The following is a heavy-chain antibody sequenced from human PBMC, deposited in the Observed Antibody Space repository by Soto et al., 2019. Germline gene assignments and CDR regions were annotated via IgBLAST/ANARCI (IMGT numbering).Heavy chain of an antibody. CDR2: IYPGDSDT. Sequence: PGESLKISCQGSGYTFTNYWIGWVRQMPGKGLEWMGIIYPGDSDTRYSPSFQGQVTISADKSISTAHLQWSSLKASDTAMYYCARLGSRLYSSSWYWGQGTLVTVSS. CDR3: ARLGSRLYSSSWY. V-gene: IGHV5-51*01. D-gene: IGHD6-13*01. J-gene: IGHJ4*02. CDR1: GYTFTNYW.